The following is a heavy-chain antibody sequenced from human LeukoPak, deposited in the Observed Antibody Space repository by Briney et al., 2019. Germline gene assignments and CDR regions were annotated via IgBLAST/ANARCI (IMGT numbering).Heavy chain of an antibody. CDR3: ARDNIAAAGDNWFDP. CDR1: GYSISSGYY. CDR2: IYHSGST. D-gene: IGHD6-13*01. V-gene: IGHV4-38-2*02. J-gene: IGHJ5*02. Sequence: SETLPLTCTVSGYSISSGYYWGWIRQPPGKGLEWIGSIYHSGSTYYNPSLKSRVTISVDTSKNQFSLKLSSVTAADTAVYYCARDNIAAAGDNWFDPWGQGTLVTVSS.